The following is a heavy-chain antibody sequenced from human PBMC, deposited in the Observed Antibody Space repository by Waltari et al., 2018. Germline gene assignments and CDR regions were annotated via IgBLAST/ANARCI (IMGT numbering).Heavy chain of an antibody. J-gene: IGHJ4*02. CDR1: GGTFSSYA. Sequence: QVQLVQSGAEVKKPGSSVKVSCKASGGTFSSYAISWVRQAPGQGLEWMGRINPNSGGTNYAQKFQGRVTMTRDTSISTAYMELSRLRSDDTAVYYCARGGSSTGKSDYWGQGTLVTVSS. D-gene: IGHD6-6*01. CDR3: ARGGSSTGKSDY. CDR2: INPNSGGT. V-gene: IGHV1-2*06.